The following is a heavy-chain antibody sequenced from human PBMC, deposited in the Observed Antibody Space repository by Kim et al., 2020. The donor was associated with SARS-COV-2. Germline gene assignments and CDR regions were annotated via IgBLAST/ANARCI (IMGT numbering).Heavy chain of an antibody. D-gene: IGHD6-13*01. CDR2: ISGSGGST. Sequence: GGSLRLSCAASGFSFSIYAMSWVRQAPEKGLEWVSSISGSGGSTYYADSVKGRFTISRDNAKNTLYLQMNSLRADDTAVYYCATSYSSDPWGQGTQVTVSS. CDR1: GFSFSIYA. CDR3: ATSYSSDP. V-gene: IGHV3-23*01. J-gene: IGHJ5*02.